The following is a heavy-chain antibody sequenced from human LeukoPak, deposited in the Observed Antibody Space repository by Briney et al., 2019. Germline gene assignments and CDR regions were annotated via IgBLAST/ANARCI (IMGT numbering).Heavy chain of an antibody. CDR3: TSSYYYDSSGWAPALGAFDC. D-gene: IGHD3-22*01. CDR2: IRGKAYGDTT. J-gene: IGHJ4*02. CDR1: GFTFGGYS. V-gene: IGHV3-49*04. Sequence: GSLLLSFSASGFTFGGYSMSWVRPAPGKGLEWVGFIRGKAYGDTTGYAASVRGRFTISRDDSKSIAYLQMNSLKTEDTAFYYCTSSYYYDSSGWAPALGAFDCWGQGTLVTVSS.